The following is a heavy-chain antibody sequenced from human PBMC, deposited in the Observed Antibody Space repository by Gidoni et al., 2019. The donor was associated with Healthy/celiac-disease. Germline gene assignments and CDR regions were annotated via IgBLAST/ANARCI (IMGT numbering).Heavy chain of an antibody. D-gene: IGHD3-9*01. CDR1: GFTFSSYA. CDR2: ISGSGGST. Sequence: EVQLLESGGGLVQPGGSLRLSCAASGFTFSSYAMSWVRQAPGKGLEWVSTISGSGGSTNYADSVKGRFTISRDNSKNTLYLQMNSLRAEDTAAYYCAKDVLRYFDWLLPFDYWGQGTLVTVSS. CDR3: AKDVLRYFDWLLPFDY. J-gene: IGHJ4*02. V-gene: IGHV3-23*01.